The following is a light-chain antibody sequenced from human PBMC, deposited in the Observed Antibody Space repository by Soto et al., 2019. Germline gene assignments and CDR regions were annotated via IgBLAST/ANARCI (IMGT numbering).Light chain of an antibody. V-gene: IGKV3-15*01. CDR2: RAS. J-gene: IGKJ1*01. Sequence: IAPAPTTLSVSPGERATLSCRASQTIYSNVAWYQQRPGQAPRLLIYRASARATGIPARFSGSGSGTEFTLTIGSLQSEDSAVYYCQQNQSRGTFGQGTKVGIK. CDR1: QTIYSN. CDR3: QQNQSRGT.